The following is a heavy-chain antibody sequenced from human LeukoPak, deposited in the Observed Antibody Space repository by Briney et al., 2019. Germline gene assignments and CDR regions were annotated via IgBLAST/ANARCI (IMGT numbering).Heavy chain of an antibody. J-gene: IGHJ4*02. CDR1: GGSISSGGYS. CDR2: ISHSESA. CDR3: ARLSKRYFDWLWNYFDY. D-gene: IGHD3-9*01. V-gene: IGHV4-30-2*01. Sequence: SETLSLTCAVSGGSISSGGYSWSWIRQPPGRGLEWIGYISHSESAYYSPSLESRITISVDTSKNQFSLKLSSVTAADTAVYYCARLSKRYFDWLWNYFDYWGQGTLVTVSS.